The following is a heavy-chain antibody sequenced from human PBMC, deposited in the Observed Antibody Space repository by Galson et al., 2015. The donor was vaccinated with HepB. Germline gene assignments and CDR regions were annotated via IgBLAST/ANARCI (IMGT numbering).Heavy chain of an antibody. Sequence: ETLSLTCTVSGDSIRTFYWSWVRQPPGKGLEWIGYIYDYGITNYNPSLKSRVTISVDTSKNQFFLEVYSVTAADTALYYCARADGYNYRVYYFDSWGQGALVTVSP. CDR3: ARADGYNYRVYYFDS. V-gene: IGHV4-59*01. CDR2: IYDYGIT. D-gene: IGHD5-24*01. CDR1: GDSIRTFY. J-gene: IGHJ4*02.